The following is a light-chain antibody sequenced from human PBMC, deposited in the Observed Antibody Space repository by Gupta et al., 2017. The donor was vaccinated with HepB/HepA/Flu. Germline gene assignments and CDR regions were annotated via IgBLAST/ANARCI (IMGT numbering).Light chain of an antibody. V-gene: IGLV3-1*01. CDR3: QAYDSSALWV. Sequence: SYELTQLPSVSVSPGQTASITCSGDKLGDKYACWYQQTPGQSPRVVIYQNNRRPAGIPDRFSGSISGNTAALTIRGTQAVDECFYYCQAYDSSALWVFGGGTKVTVL. CDR1: KLGDKY. CDR2: QNN. J-gene: IGLJ3*02.